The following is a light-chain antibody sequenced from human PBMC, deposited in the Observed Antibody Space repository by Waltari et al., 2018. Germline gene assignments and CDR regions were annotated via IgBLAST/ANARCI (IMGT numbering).Light chain of an antibody. V-gene: IGLV1-51*02. CDR2: ENN. Sequence: QSVLTQPPSVSAPPGQRVTISCSGRTPNVATTHVDWNQHVPGTAPKLLIYENNKRSSGIPDRFSGSKSGTSATLAITGLQTGDEADYYCGTWDSSLSGEVFGTGTKLTVL. J-gene: IGLJ1*01. CDR3: GTWDSSLSGEV. CDR1: TPNVATTH.